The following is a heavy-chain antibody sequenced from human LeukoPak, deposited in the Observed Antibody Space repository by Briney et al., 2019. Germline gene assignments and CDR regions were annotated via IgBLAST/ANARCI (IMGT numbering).Heavy chain of an antibody. CDR1: GGSFSGYY. Sequence: SETLSLTCAVYGGSFSGYYWTWIRQSPGKGLEWIGEINPSGSAYYNPSLKSRLTISGDTSKSQFSLRLTSVTAADTAVYYCARGRQEISMILVVMTGVSYYLDVWGKGTTVTVS. D-gene: IGHD3-22*01. CDR3: ARGRQEISMILVVMTGVSYYLDV. J-gene: IGHJ6*03. V-gene: IGHV4-34*01. CDR2: INPSGSA.